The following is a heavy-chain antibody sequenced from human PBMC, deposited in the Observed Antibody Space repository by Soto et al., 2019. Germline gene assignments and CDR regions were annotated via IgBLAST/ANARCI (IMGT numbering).Heavy chain of an antibody. CDR3: ARDPSPNRYYDYIWGSYRLAPSFDY. J-gene: IGHJ4*02. D-gene: IGHD3-16*02. V-gene: IGHV4-34*01. CDR1: GGSFSGYY. Sequence: TLSLTCAVYGGSFSGYYWSWIRQPPGKGLEWIGEINHSGSTNYNPSLKSRVTISVDTSKNQFSLKLSSVTAADTAVYYCARDPSPNRYYDYIWGSYRLAPSFDYWGQGTLVTVSS. CDR2: INHSGST.